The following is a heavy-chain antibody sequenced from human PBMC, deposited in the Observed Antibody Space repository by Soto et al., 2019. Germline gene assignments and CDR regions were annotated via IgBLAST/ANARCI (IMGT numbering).Heavy chain of an antibody. CDR3: AATPRY. V-gene: IGHV4-31*03. CDR2: IYYSGCT. J-gene: IGHJ4*02. D-gene: IGHD2-15*01. CDR1: GGSISSGGYY. Sequence: SETLSLTCTVSGGSISSGGYYWSWFRQHPGKGLEGIGYIYYSGCTYYNPSLKSRLTISVDTSKNQFSLKLRSVTAADTAVYYCAATPRYWGQGTRVTVSS.